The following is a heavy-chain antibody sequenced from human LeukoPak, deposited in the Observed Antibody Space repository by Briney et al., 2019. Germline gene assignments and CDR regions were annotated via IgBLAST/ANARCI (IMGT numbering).Heavy chain of an antibody. Sequence: GGSLRLPCAASGFTFSSYSMNWVRQAPGKGLEWVSSISSSGSTIYYADSVKGRFTISRDNAKNSLYLQMNSLRAEDTAVYYCARAKQTGTTGASLTGGQGTLVTVSS. CDR2: ISSSGSTI. J-gene: IGHJ4*02. CDR3: ARAKQTGTTGASLT. D-gene: IGHD1-7*01. V-gene: IGHV3-48*04. CDR1: GFTFSSYS.